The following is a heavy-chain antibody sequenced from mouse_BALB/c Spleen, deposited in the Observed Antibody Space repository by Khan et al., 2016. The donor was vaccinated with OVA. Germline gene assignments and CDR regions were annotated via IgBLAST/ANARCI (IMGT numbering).Heavy chain of an antibody. CDR2: ISSDGDYT. CDR3: ARSAYGNFAY. Sequence: EVELVESGGGLVKPGGSLKLSCAASGFTFSTYATSWVRQTPEKRLEWVATISSDGDYTYYPDNVTGRFTISRDNAKNTLYLQMSSLRSEDTAMYYCARSAYGNFAYWGQGTLVTVSA. CDR1: GFTFSTYA. V-gene: IGHV5-9-3*01. D-gene: IGHD2-1*01. J-gene: IGHJ3*01.